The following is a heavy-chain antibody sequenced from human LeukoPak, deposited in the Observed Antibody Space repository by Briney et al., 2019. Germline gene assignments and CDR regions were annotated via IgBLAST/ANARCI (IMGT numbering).Heavy chain of an antibody. CDR1: GFTFSGSA. Sequence: GGSLRLSCAASGFTFSGSAMHWVRQASGKGLEWVGRIRSKANSYATAYAASVKGRFTISRDDSKNTAYLQMNSLRTEDTAVYYCTRTRRDGYTHWYFDLWGRGTLVTVSS. J-gene: IGHJ2*01. V-gene: IGHV3-73*01. D-gene: IGHD5-24*01. CDR2: IRSKANSYAT. CDR3: TRTRRDGYTHWYFDL.